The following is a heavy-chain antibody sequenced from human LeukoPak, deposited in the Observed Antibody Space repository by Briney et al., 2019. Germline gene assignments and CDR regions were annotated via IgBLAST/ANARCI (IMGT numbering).Heavy chain of an antibody. J-gene: IGHJ4*02. CDR3: AKDSGYHFLDY. Sequence: GGSLRLSCAASGITFSSYAMIWARQAPEKGLEWVSAISGSGDRTYHADSVKDRLTISRDNSKNTLYLQMSSLRAEDTAVYYCAKDSGYHFLDYWGQGTPVTVSS. D-gene: IGHD3-22*01. CDR2: ISGSGDRT. V-gene: IGHV3-23*01. CDR1: GITFSSYA.